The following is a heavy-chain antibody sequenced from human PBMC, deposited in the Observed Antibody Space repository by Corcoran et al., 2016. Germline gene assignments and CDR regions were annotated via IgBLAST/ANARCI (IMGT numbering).Heavy chain of an antibody. CDR1: GGSFSGYY. Sequence: QVQLQQWGAGLLKPSETLSLTCAVYGGSFSGYYWSWIRQPPGKGLEWIGEINHSGSTNYNPSLKSRVTISVDTSKNQFSLNLRSVPAADTDVYYCAFVDPVRGVADYYFGMDVWGQGTTVIVSS. J-gene: IGHJ6*02. CDR2: INHSGST. CDR3: AFVDPVRGVADYYFGMDV. V-gene: IGHV4-34*01. D-gene: IGHD3-10*01.